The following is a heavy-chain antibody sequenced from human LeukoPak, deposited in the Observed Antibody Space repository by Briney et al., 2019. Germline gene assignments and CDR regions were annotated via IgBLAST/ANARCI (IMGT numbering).Heavy chain of an antibody. V-gene: IGHV3-33*01. J-gene: IGHJ4*02. CDR2: IWSDGSYR. D-gene: IGHD3-10*01. CDR1: GFIFSNSG. Sequence: AGGSLRLSCTASGFIFSNSGMHWVRQAPGKGLEWVAVIWSDGSYRYYADSVKGRFTISRENSKNTLYLQMNSLSVEDTAIYYCVLGVGGPGSFLLGSWGQGTLVTVSS. CDR3: VLGVGGPGSFLLGS.